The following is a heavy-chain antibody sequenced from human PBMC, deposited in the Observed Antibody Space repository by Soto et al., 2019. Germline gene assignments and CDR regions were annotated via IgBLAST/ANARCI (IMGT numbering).Heavy chain of an antibody. CDR3: AKEPGVVAIHYFDY. D-gene: IGHD5-12*01. V-gene: IGHV3-23*01. CDR2: IGSTGVST. J-gene: IGHJ4*02. CDR1: GFIFSSYA. Sequence: EVQVLESGGGLVQPGGSLRLSCAASGFIFSSYAMNWVRQAPGKGLEWVSGIGSTGVSTYYADSVKGRFTISRDNSKNMLYLHMDSLRAEDTAVYYCAKEPGVVAIHYFDYWGQGTLVTVSS.